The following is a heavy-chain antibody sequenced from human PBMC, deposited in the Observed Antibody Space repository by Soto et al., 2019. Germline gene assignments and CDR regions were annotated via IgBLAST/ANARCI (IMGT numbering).Heavy chain of an antibody. D-gene: IGHD5-18*01. J-gene: IGHJ4*02. CDR1: GGSINNYY. CDR3: ARRYGSCFDY. CDR2: VYHTGST. Sequence: SETLSLTCTVSGGSINNYYWTWIRQPPGKGLEWIGYVYHTGSTNYNPSLKSRVTISLDTSRNQFSLSLSSVTAADTAVYYCARRYGSCFDYWGQGTLVTVSS. V-gene: IGHV4-59*01.